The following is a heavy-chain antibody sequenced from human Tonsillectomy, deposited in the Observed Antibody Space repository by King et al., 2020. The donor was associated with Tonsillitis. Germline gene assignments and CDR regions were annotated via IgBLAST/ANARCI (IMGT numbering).Heavy chain of an antibody. D-gene: IGHD5-24*01. CDR1: GFTFSTYG. Sequence: VQLVESGGGVVQPGRSLRLSCAASGFTFSTYGMHWVRQTPGKGLEWVAIISYDGSNKYYADSVKGRFTISRDNSKNTVYLQMDSLRVEDTAFYYCAKDLWGGSDGYHWGSDYWGQGTLVTVSS. CDR3: AKDLWGGSDGYHWGSDY. CDR2: ISYDGSNK. V-gene: IGHV3-30*18. J-gene: IGHJ4*02.